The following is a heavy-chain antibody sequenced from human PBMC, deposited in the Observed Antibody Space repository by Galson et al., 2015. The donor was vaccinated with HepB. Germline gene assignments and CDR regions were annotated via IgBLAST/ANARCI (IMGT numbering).Heavy chain of an antibody. J-gene: IGHJ4*02. CDR3: ARDRDYGGNSEFDY. CDR1: GFTFSSYS. CDR2: ISSSSSTI. D-gene: IGHD4-23*01. Sequence: SLRLSCAASGFTFSSYSMNWVRQAPGKGLEWVSYISSSSSTIYYADSVKGRFTISRDNAKNSLYLQMNSLRDEDTAVYYCARDRDYGGNSEFDYWGQGTLVTVSS. V-gene: IGHV3-48*02.